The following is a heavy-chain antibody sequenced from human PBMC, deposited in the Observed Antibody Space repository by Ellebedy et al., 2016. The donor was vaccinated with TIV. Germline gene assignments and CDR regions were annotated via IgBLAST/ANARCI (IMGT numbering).Heavy chain of an antibody. D-gene: IGHD4-11*01. V-gene: IGHV5-51*01. CDR1: GYNXXTYW. CDR3: ARHDDNYDWPNP. CDR2: IYPGDSDT. J-gene: IGHJ5*02. Sequence: GESLKISCQGSGYNXXTYWIGWVRQMPGKGLEWMGLIYPGDSDTRYSPSFRGQVTISADKSISTAYLQWRSLKASDTAMYYCARHDDNYDWPNPWGQGTLVTVSS.